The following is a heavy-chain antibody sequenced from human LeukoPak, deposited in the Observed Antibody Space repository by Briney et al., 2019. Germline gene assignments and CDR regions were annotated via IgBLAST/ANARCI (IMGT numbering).Heavy chain of an antibody. Sequence: PGGSLRLSCAASGFTFSSYWMSWVRQAPGKGLEWVGRIKSKTDGGTTDYAAPVKGRFTISRDDSKNTLYLQMNSLKTEDTAVYYCTTQWNSGSNADYWGQGTLVTVSS. D-gene: IGHD1-26*01. CDR2: IKSKTDGGTT. J-gene: IGHJ4*02. CDR3: TTQWNSGSNADY. V-gene: IGHV3-15*01. CDR1: GFTFSSYW.